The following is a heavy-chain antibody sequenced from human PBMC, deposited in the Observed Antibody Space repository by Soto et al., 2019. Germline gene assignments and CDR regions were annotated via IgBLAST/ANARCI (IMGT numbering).Heavy chain of an antibody. J-gene: IGHJ4*02. V-gene: IGHV3-9*01. CDR3: AKDVRGVAVTTGYYFDY. D-gene: IGHD4-17*01. Sequence: EVQLVESGGGLVQPGRSLRLSCAASGFTFDDYAMHWVRQAPGKGLEWVSGISWNSGSIGYADSVKGRFTISRDNAKNSLYLQMNSLRAEDTALYYCAKDVRGVAVTTGYYFDYWGQGTLVTVSS. CDR1: GFTFDDYA. CDR2: ISWNSGSI.